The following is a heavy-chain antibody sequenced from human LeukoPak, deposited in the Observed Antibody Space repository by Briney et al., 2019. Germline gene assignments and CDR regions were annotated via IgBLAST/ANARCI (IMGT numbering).Heavy chain of an antibody. CDR3: ARELRGTYCSSTSCYDNFLGAAYYYYYGMDV. V-gene: IGHV3-21*01. CDR1: GFTFSSYS. Sequence: GGSLRLSCAASGFTFSSYSMNWVRQAPGKGLEWVSSISSSSSYIYYADSVKGRFTISRDNAKNSLYLQMNSLRAEDTAVYYCARELRGTYCSSTSCYDNFLGAAYYYYYGMDVWGQGTTVTVPS. D-gene: IGHD2-2*01. CDR2: ISSSSSYI. J-gene: IGHJ6*02.